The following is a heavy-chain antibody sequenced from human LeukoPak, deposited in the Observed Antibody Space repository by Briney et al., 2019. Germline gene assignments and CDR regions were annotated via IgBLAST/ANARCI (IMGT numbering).Heavy chain of an antibody. J-gene: IGHJ3*02. D-gene: IGHD1-26*01. CDR2: ISYDGSNK. CDR1: GFTFSSYA. Sequence: PGGSLRLSCAASGFTFSSYAMHWVRQAPGKGLEWVAVISYDGSNKYYADSVKGRFTISRDNSKNTLYLQMNSLRAEDTAVYYCARDTGELLDAFDIWGQGTMVTVSS. CDR3: ARDTGELLDAFDI. V-gene: IGHV3-30-3*01.